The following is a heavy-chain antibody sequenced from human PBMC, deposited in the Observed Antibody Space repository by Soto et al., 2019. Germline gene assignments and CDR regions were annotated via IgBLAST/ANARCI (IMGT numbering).Heavy chain of an antibody. CDR1: GYSFTNYW. D-gene: IGHD3-22*01. J-gene: IGHJ5*02. CDR3: ARGFSDNSPAEPNWFDP. V-gene: IGHV5-10-1*01. CDR2: IDPSDSYT. Sequence: GESLKISCKGSGYSFTNYWINWVRQMPGKGLEWMGRIDPSDSYTNYSPSFQGHVTISVDKSISTAYLQWNFLKASDTAMYYCARGFSDNSPAEPNWFDPWGQGTLVTVS.